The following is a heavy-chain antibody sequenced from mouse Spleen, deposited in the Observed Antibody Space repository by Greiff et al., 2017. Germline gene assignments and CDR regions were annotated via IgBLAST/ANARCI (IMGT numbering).Heavy chain of an antibody. D-gene: IGHD2-4*01. J-gene: IGHJ3*01. Sequence: EVQGVESGGDLVKPGGSLKLSCAASGFTFSSYGMSWVRQTPDKRLEWVATISSGGSYTYYPDSVKGRFTISRDNAKNTLYLQMSSLKSEDTAMYYCARGLYDYFAYWGQGTLVTVSA. CDR3: ARGLYDYFAY. V-gene: IGHV5-6*01. CDR2: ISSGGSYT. CDR1: GFTFSSYG.